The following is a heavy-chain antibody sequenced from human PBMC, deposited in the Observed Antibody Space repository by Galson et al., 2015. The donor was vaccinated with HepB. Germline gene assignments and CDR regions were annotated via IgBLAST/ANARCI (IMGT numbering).Heavy chain of an antibody. CDR2: ISSSGSTI. CDR3: ARSRIAAAGCCYYYYMDV. CDR1: GFTFSDYY. J-gene: IGHJ6*03. Sequence: SLRLSCAASGFTFSDYYMSWIRQAPGKGLEWVSYISSSGSTIYYADSVKGRFTISRDNAKNSLYLQMNSLRAEDTAVYYCARSRIAAAGCCYYYYMDVWGKGTTVTVSS. D-gene: IGHD6-13*01. V-gene: IGHV3-11*01.